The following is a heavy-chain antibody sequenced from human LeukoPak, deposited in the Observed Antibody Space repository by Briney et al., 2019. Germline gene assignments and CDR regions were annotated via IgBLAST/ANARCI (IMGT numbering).Heavy chain of an antibody. D-gene: IGHD2-2*01. CDR3: ARAVSNRHLDY. CDR2: IKQGGSEK. J-gene: IGHJ4*02. V-gene: IGHV3-7*01. CDR1: GFTFSSYW. Sequence: GGSLRLSCAASGFTFSSYWMSWVRQAPGKGLEWVANIKQGGSEKYYVDSVKGRFTISRDNAKNSLYLQMNSLGAEDTAVYYCARAVSNRHLDYWGQGTLVTVSS.